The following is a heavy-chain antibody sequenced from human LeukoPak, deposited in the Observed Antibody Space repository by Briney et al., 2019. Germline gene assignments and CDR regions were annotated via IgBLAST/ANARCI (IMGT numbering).Heavy chain of an antibody. CDR3: ARALGYSYRYAVDH. D-gene: IGHD5-18*01. CDR1: GFIFSNYN. Sequence: QSGGSLILSCAASGFIFSNYNMNWVRQTPGKGLEWLSYISSSSGTIYYADSVKGRFTISGDNAKNSVYLQMNSLRAQDNAVYYCARALGYSYRYAVDHWRQPTLLTLCS. J-gene: IGHJ4*02. V-gene: IGHV3-48*01. CDR2: ISSSSGTI.